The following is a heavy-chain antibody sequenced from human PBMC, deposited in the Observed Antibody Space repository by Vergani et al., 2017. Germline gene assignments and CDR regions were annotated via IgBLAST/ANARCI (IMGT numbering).Heavy chain of an antibody. CDR3: AKDDSSGSYDYYGMDV. D-gene: IGHD3-10*01. CDR1: GFTFSSYA. Sequence: EVQLLESGGGLVQPGGSLRLSCAASGFTFSSYAMSWVRQAPGKGLEWVSAISGSGGSTYYADSVKGRFTISRDNSKNSLYLQMNSLRAEDTALYYCAKDDSSGSYDYYGMDVWGQGTTVTVSS. V-gene: IGHV3-23*01. J-gene: IGHJ6*02. CDR2: ISGSGGST.